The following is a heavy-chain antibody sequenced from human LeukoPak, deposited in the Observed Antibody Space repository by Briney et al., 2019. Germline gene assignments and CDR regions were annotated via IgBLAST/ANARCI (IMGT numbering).Heavy chain of an antibody. CDR1: GFSFDDHA. Sequence: AGGSLRLSCVASGFSFDDHAMHWVRQAPGKGLEWVSGISWNSGSIGYADSVKGRFTISRDNAKNSLYLQMNSLRAEDTAVYYCAREGAYYLDSWGQGTLVAVSS. CDR3: AREGAYYLDS. J-gene: IGHJ4*02. D-gene: IGHD4/OR15-4a*01. V-gene: IGHV3-9*01. CDR2: ISWNSGSI.